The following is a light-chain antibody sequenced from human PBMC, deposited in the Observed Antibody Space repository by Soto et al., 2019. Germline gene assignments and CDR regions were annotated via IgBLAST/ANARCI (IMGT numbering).Light chain of an antibody. CDR3: QQYYSYPRT. CDR2: KAS. CDR1: QSISSW. V-gene: IGKV1-5*03. J-gene: IGKJ1*01. Sequence: DIQMTQSPSTLSASVGERVAITCGASQSISSWLAWYQQKPGKAPKLLIYKASSLESGVPSRLSGSGSGTDFTLTISCLQSEDFATYYCQQYYSYPRTFGQGTKVDIK.